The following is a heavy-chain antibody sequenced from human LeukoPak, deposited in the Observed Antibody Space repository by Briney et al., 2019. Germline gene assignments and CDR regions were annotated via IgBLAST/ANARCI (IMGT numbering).Heavy chain of an antibody. D-gene: IGHD6-13*01. CDR3: ARVREAAAVLDY. J-gene: IGHJ4*02. CDR1: GVSISSGGYY. Sequence: PSETLSLTCTVSGVSISSGGYYWSWVRQHPGKGLEWIGYINYSGSTYYNPSLKSRVTISIDTSKNQFSLNLSSVTAADTAVYYCARVREAAAVLDYWGQGTLVTVSS. V-gene: IGHV4-31*03. CDR2: INYSGST.